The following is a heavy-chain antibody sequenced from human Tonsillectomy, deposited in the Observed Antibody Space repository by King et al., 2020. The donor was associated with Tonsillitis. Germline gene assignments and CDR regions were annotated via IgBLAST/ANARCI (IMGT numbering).Heavy chain of an antibody. CDR1: GFSLSTSGMC. V-gene: IGHV2-70*01. J-gene: IGHJ4*02. Sequence: VTLKESGPALVKPTQTLTLTCTFSGFSLSTSGMCVSWIRQPPGKALEWLALIDWDDDKYYSTSLKTRLTISKDTTKNQVALTMTNMDPVDTATYYCARTHTYYYDSSGYRGAFYFDYWGQGTLVTVSS. D-gene: IGHD3-22*01. CDR2: IDWDDDK. CDR3: ARTHTYYYDSSGYRGAFYFDY.